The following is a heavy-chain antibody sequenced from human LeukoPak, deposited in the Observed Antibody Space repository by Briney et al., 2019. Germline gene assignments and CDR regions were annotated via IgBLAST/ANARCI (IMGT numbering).Heavy chain of an antibody. D-gene: IGHD3-9*01. CDR3: ARRAAEPYDILAGYYPIFDY. V-gene: IGHV1-46*01. J-gene: IGHJ4*02. CDR2: INPRGGST. CDR1: GYTCTSNY. Sequence: ASVKVSCKASGYTCTSNYMNWGRQAPGQGLEWLGIINPRGGSTSYGQYFQGKVTMTTDTSTSTVYMEMSSLKSEDTAVYYCARRAAEPYDILAGYYPIFDYWGQGTLVTVSS.